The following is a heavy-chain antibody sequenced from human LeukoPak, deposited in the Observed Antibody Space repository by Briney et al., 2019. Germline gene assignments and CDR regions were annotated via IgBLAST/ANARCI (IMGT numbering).Heavy chain of an antibody. CDR3: ARAGSSAYLIDY. J-gene: IGHJ4*02. CDR1: GGSFSGYY. CDR2: IYYSGST. D-gene: IGHD3-22*01. Sequence: SETLSLTCAVYGGSFSGYYWSWIRQPPGKGLEWIGYIYYSGSTNYSPSLKSRVTISVDTSKNQFSLKLTSVTAADTAVYYCARAGSSAYLIDYWGQGTLVTVSS. V-gene: IGHV4-59*01.